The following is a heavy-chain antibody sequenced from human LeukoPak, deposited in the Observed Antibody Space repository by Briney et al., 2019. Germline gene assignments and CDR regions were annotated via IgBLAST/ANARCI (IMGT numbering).Heavy chain of an antibody. CDR2: IYYSGST. CDR1: GGSISSGGYS. V-gene: IGHV4-30-4*07. J-gene: IGHJ3*02. CDR3: ARQRNTGVWFGVDDAFDI. Sequence: SETLSLTCAVSGGSISSGGYSWSWIRQPPGKGLEWIGYIYYSGSTYYNPSLKSRVTISVDTSKNQFSLKLSSVTAADTAVYYCARQRNTGVWFGVDDAFDIWGQGTMVTVSS. D-gene: IGHD3-10*01.